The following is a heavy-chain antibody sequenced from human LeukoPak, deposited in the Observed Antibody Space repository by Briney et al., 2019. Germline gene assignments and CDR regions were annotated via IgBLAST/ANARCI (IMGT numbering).Heavy chain of an antibody. CDR2: IYYSGNT. Sequence: PSETLSLTCTVSGGSISGYYWSWIRQPPGKGLEWIGYIYYSGNTNYNPSLKSRVTISLDTSKNQFSLKLSSVTAADTAVYYCARVDCSSTSCYYGSYYGMDVWGQGTAVTVSS. V-gene: IGHV4-59*01. J-gene: IGHJ6*02. D-gene: IGHD2-2*01. CDR1: GGSISGYY. CDR3: ARVDCSSTSCYYGSYYGMDV.